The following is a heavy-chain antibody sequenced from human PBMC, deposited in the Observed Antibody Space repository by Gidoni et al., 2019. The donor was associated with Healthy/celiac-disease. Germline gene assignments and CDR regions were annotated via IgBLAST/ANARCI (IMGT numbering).Heavy chain of an antibody. CDR1: GGSLSSYY. CDR2: IYTSGST. J-gene: IGHJ6*02. CDR3: ARSYSSSWYYYYYCIDV. V-gene: IGHV4-4*07. Sequence: QVQVQESGPGMVKPSESLSLTCTVSGGSLSSYYWSWMRQPAGKGLEWIGRIYTSGSTNYTPSLKSRITMSVDTSKNQFSLKLSSVTAADTAVYYCARSYSSSWYYYYYCIDVWGQGTTVTVSS. D-gene: IGHD6-13*01.